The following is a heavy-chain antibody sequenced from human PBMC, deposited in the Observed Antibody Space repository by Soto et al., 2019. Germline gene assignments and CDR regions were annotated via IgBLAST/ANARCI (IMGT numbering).Heavy chain of an antibody. V-gene: IGHV3-30-3*01. CDR1: GFTFSNSA. J-gene: IGHJ4*02. Sequence: QVQLVESGGGVVQPGRSLRLSCVASGFTFSNSAIHWVRQAPGKGLDWVAVISYDGSNKYYGDSVKGRFTISRDHSKNTVYLQMNSLRGDDSAVYYCAREIDGNSGAIDYWGQGTLVTVSS. CDR3: AREIDGNSGAIDY. D-gene: IGHD3-10*01. CDR2: ISYDGSNK.